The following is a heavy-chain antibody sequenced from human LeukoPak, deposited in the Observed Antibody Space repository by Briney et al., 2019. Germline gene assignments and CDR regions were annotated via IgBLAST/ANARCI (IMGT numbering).Heavy chain of an antibody. CDR1: GGSTKRSY. CDR3: ARDSSPAALPYMDA. CDR2: IDDSGNN. J-gene: IGHJ6*03. D-gene: IGHD2-2*01. Sequence: PSETLSLTCLVSGGSTKRSYWTWVRQAPGKGLEWLENIDDSGNNNYSPSLKSRVTISLDTSKNQFSLRVTSVTAADRALYFCARDSSPAALPYMDAWGKGTTVTVSS. V-gene: IGHV4-59*01.